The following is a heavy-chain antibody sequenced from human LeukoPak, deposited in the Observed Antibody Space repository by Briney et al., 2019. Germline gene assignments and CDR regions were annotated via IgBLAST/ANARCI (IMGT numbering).Heavy chain of an antibody. J-gene: IGHJ4*02. V-gene: IGHV1-3*01. CDR2: ISAGNGNT. D-gene: IGHD1-26*01. Sequence: ASVKVSCKASGYTFTSYAIHWVRQAPGQRLEWMGWISAGNGNTKYSQNFQGRVTFVSNTSATTAFMELSSLRSEDAAVYYCARDSGSGSNDYWGQGTLVTVSS. CDR1: GYTFTSYA. CDR3: ARDSGSGSNDY.